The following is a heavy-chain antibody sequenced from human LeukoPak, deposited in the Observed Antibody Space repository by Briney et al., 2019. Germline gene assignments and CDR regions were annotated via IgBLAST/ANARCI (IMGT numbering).Heavy chain of an antibody. J-gene: IGHJ3*02. CDR2: IYYSGST. CDR1: GGSSSSYY. D-gene: IGHD1-26*01. Sequence: SETLSLTCTVSGGSSSSYYWSWIRQPPGKGLEWIGYIYYSGSTNYNPSLKSRVTISVDTSKNQFSLKLSSVTAADTAVYYCARENSGSYFDTVDAFDIWGQGTMVTVSS. CDR3: ARENSGSYFDTVDAFDI. V-gene: IGHV4-59*01.